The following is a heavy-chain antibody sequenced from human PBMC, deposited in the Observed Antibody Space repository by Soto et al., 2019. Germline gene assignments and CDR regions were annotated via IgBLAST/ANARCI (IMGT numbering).Heavy chain of an antibody. CDR1: GGSISSGGYY. CDR3: ARGYDFWSGYFGYFGY. CDR2: IYYSGST. V-gene: IGHV4-31*03. J-gene: IGHJ4*02. D-gene: IGHD3-3*01. Sequence: SETLSLTCTVSGGSISSGGYYWSWIRQHPGKGLEWIGYIYYSGSTYYSPSLKSRVTISVDTSKNQFSLKLSSVTAADTAVYYCARGYDFWSGYFGYFGYWGQGTLVTVSS.